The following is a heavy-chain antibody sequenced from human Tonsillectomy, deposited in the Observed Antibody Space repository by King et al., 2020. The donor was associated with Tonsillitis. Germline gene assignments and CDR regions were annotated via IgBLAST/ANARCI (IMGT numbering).Heavy chain of an antibody. CDR2: ISYDGSNK. V-gene: IGHV3-30*18. Sequence: VQLVESGGGVVQPGRSLRLSCAASGFTFSSYGMHWVRQAPGKGLEWVALISYDGSNKYYADSVKGRITISRDNSKNTLYLQMNSLGAEDTAVYYCAKGGGLSTTWLFDYWGQGTLVTVSS. D-gene: IGHD6-13*01. J-gene: IGHJ4*02. CDR3: AKGGGLSTTWLFDY. CDR1: GFTFSSYG.